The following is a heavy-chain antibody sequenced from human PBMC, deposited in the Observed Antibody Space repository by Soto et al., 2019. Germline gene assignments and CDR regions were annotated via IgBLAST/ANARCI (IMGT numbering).Heavy chain of an antibody. CDR1: GFTFSSYA. D-gene: IGHD6-6*01. V-gene: IGHV3-23*01. Sequence: EVQLLESGGGLVQPGGSLRLSCAASGFTFSSYAMIWVRQAPGKGLDWVSAISGSGTSTYYADSVKGRFTVSRDKSKSTLYLQMNSLRAEDTAVYYCAKSPSEGSSSGRAGEYWGQGTLVTVSS. CDR3: AKSPSEGSSSGRAGEY. CDR2: ISGSGTST. J-gene: IGHJ4*02.